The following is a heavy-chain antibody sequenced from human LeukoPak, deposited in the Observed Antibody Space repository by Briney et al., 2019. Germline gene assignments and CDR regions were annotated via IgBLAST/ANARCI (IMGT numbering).Heavy chain of an antibody. J-gene: IGHJ4*02. CDR3: ARGLWGDTAMVAFDY. V-gene: IGHV1-69*01. CDR1: GGTFSSYA. D-gene: IGHD5-18*01. Sequence: SVKVSCKASGGTFSSYAISWVRQAPGQELEWMGGIIPIFGTANYAQKFQGRVTITADESTSTAYMELSSLRSEDTAVYYCARGLWGDTAMVAFDYWGQGTLVTVSS. CDR2: IIPIFGTA.